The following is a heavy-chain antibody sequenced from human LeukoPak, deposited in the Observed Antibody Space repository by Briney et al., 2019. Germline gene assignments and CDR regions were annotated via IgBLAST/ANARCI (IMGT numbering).Heavy chain of an antibody. Sequence: SETLSLTYAVYGGSFSGYYWSWLRQPPGKGLEWIGEINHSGITQHHPSLKTRVTMSLDTSKPQFSLKLSSVTAADTALYYCARGVVGVIEVRVYYVDYWGQGTLVTVSS. CDR2: INHSGIT. CDR1: GGSFSGYY. J-gene: IGHJ4*02. CDR3: ARGVVGVIEVRVYYVDY. V-gene: IGHV4-34*01. D-gene: IGHD3-3*01.